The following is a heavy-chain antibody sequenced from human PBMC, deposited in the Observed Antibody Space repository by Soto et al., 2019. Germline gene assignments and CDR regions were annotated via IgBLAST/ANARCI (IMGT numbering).Heavy chain of an antibody. CDR2: SRDKVHRHTT. J-gene: IGHJ4*02. CDR1: GFTFSYHY. Sequence: EVQLAESGGGLVQPGGSLSLSCAASGFTFSYHYMDWVRQAPGTGLEWVGRSRDKVHRHTTEYAASVKGRFTITRGDSENSLSLQMNSPKTYDTAVYYCARGVVSTGYFDYWGQGTLVTVSS. V-gene: IGHV3-72*01. D-gene: IGHD5-12*01. CDR3: ARGVVSTGYFDY.